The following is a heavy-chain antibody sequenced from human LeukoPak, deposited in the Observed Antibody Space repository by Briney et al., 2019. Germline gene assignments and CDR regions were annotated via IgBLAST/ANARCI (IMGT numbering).Heavy chain of an antibody. J-gene: IGHJ4*02. Sequence: GGSLRLSCVASGFYFNPYWMAWVRQAPGKGLEWVATISHDGYSTFYVDSVRGRFSISRDNAQNSLFLQMSSLRVDDTAVYYCARKYYSSFDYWGQGALVTVSS. CDR2: ISHDGYST. D-gene: IGHD2-21*01. CDR1: GFYFNPYW. V-gene: IGHV3-7*01. CDR3: ARKYYSSFDY.